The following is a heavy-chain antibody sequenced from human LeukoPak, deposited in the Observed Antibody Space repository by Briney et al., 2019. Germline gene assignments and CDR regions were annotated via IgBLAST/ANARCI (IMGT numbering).Heavy chain of an antibody. Sequence: GGSLRLSCAASGYTFSSHGLTWVRQAPGKGLEGVSTINGAGDNTYYAETVTGRFTISRDNSKNTLYLQMHSLRAEDTAIYYCAKVSVCYGCYLAYWGQGTLVTVS. CDR1: GYTFSSHG. D-gene: IGHD3-16*01. CDR3: AKVSVCYGCYLAY. CDR2: INGAGDNT. J-gene: IGHJ4*02. V-gene: IGHV3-23*01.